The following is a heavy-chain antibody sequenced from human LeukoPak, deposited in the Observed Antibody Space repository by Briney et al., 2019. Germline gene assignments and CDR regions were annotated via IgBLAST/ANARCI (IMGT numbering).Heavy chain of an antibody. D-gene: IGHD3-10*01. Sequence: GGSLRLSCAASGFTFSSYAMSWVRQAPGKGLEWVSAISGSGGSTYYADSVKGRFTISRDNSKNTLYLQMNSLRAEDTAVYYCAKVGDYYGSGSYYTGAFDIWGQRTMVTVSS. J-gene: IGHJ3*02. CDR3: AKVGDYYGSGSYYTGAFDI. CDR1: GFTFSSYA. CDR2: ISGSGGST. V-gene: IGHV3-23*01.